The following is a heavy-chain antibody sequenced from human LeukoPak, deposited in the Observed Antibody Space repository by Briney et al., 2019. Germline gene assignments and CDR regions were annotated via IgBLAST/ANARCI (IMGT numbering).Heavy chain of an antibody. D-gene: IGHD6-6*01. CDR3: ARGRIAARPDWFDP. V-gene: IGHV1-2*06. CDR1: GYTFTGYY. Sequence: ASVKVSCKASGYTFTGYYMHWVRQAPGQGLEWMGRINPNSGGTNYAQKFQGRVTITRDTSASTAYMELSSLRSEDTAVYYCARGRIAARPDWFDPWGQGTLVTVSS. J-gene: IGHJ5*02. CDR2: INPNSGGT.